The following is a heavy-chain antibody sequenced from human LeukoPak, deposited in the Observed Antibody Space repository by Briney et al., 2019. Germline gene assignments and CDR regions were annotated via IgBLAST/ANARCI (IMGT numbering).Heavy chain of an antibody. CDR3: AKDLDKYSSGWYGGDY. Sequence: PGGSLRLSCAASGFTFSSYGMHWVRQAPGKGLEWVAVISYDGSNKYYADSVKGRFTISRDNSKNTLYLQMNSLRAEDTAVYYCAKDLDKYSSGWYGGDYWGQGTLVTVSS. CDR1: GFTFSSYG. J-gene: IGHJ4*02. D-gene: IGHD6-19*01. CDR2: ISYDGSNK. V-gene: IGHV3-30*18.